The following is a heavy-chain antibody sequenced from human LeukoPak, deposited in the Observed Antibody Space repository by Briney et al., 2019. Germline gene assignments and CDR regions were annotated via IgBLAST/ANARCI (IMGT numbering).Heavy chain of an antibody. CDR2: ILSDGSIK. CDR3: AKDSSDDYPDY. V-gene: IGHV3-30*18. Sequence: GRSLRLSCAASGFTFSSYAMYWVRRPPGKGLEWVAVILSDGSIKYYADSVKGRFTISRDNAKNTLYLQMQNVRTEDTSIYYCAKDSSDDYPDYWGQGTLVTVSS. J-gene: IGHJ4*02. D-gene: IGHD4/OR15-4a*01. CDR1: GFTFSSYA.